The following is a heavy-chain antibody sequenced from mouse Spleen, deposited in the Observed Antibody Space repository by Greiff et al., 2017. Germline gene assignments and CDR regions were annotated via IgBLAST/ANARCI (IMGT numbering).Heavy chain of an antibody. CDR3: ARPTVVAGFDY. J-gene: IGHJ2*01. CDR1: GYAFSSYW. CDR2: IYPGDGDT. D-gene: IGHD1-1*01. Sequence: LQESGAELVKPGASVKISCKASGYAFSSYWMNWVKQRPGKGLEWIGQIYPGDGDTNYNGKFKGKATLTADKSSSTAYMQLSSLTSEDSAVYFCARPTVVAGFDYWGQGTTLTVSS. V-gene: IGHV1-80*01.